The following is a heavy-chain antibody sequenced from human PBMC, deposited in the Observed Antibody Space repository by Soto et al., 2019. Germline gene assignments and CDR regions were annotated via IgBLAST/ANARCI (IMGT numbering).Heavy chain of an antibody. CDR1: GGSISSFY. D-gene: IGHD4-17*01. CDR3: ARWYGDFKDWFDP. J-gene: IGHJ5*02. Sequence: SEILSLTYIDSGGSISSFYWSGMRQPPGKGLEWIGYIYYSGSTNYNPSLKSRVTISVDTSKNQFSLKLSSVTAADTAVYYCARWYGDFKDWFDPWGQGSLVTVS. CDR2: IYYSGST. V-gene: IGHV4-59*01.